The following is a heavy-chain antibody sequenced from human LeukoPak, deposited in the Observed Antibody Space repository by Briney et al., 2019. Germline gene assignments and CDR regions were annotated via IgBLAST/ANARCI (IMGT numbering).Heavy chain of an antibody. J-gene: IGHJ6*02. CDR1: GFTFSSYG. Sequence: PGRSLRLSCAASGFTFSSYGMHWVRQAPGKGLEWVAVIWYDGSNKYYADSVKGRFTISRDNSKNTLYLQMNSLRAEDTAVYYCAKDPKRGETATPFGMDVWGQGTTVTVSS. CDR2: IWYDGSNK. D-gene: IGHD5-24*01. CDR3: AKDPKRGETATPFGMDV. V-gene: IGHV3-33*06.